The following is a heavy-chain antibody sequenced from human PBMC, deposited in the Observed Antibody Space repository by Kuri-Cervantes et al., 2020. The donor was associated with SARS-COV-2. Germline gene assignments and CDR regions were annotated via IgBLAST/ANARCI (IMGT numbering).Heavy chain of an antibody. D-gene: IGHD1-7*01. CDR3: ARRSYNWNSYYYYGMDV. Sequence: ESLKISCTVSGGSISSSSYYWGWIRQPPGKGLEWIGSIYYSGSTYYNPSLKSRVTISVDTSKNQFSLKLSSVTAADTAVYYCARRSYNWNSYYYYGMDVWGQGTTVTVSS. CDR2: IYYSGST. CDR1: GGSISSSSYY. J-gene: IGHJ6*02. V-gene: IGHV4-39*01.